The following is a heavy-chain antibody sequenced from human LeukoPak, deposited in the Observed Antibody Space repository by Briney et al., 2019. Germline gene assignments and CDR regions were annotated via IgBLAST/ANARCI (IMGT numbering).Heavy chain of an antibody. CDR1: GFTFSDYY. D-gene: IGHD6-19*01. CDR3: AKPLQWLVLEDAFDI. J-gene: IGHJ3*02. Sequence: GGSLRLSCAASGFTFSDYYMSWVRQAPGKGLEWVSAISGSGGSTYYADSVKGRFTISRDNSKNTLYLQMNSLRAEDTAVYYCAKPLQWLVLEDAFDIWGQGTMVTVSS. V-gene: IGHV3-23*01. CDR2: ISGSGGST.